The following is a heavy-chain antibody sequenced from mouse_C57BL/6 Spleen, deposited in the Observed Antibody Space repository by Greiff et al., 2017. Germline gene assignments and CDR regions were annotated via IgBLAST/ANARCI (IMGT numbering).Heavy chain of an antibody. CDR1: GFNIKDDY. V-gene: IGHV14-4*01. CDR2: IDPENGDT. J-gene: IGHJ2*01. Sequence: EVQLQQSGAELVRPGASVKLSCTASGFNIKDDYMHWVKQRPEQGLEWIGWIDPENGDTEYAAKFQGKATITADTSSNTAYLPLSSLTSEDTAVYYCTTGNSHFDYGGQGTTLTVSS. D-gene: IGHD2-1*01. CDR3: TTGNSHFDY.